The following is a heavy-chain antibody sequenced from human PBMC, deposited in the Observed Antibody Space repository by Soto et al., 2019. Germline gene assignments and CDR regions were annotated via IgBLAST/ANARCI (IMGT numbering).Heavy chain of an antibody. J-gene: IGHJ4*02. V-gene: IGHV1-18*04. CDR3: AREDMDYYDSSGHHRLNYFHY. Sequence: QVQLVQSGAEVKKPGASVKVSCTASGYTFTSYGISWVRQAPGQGLEWMGWISAYNGNTNYAQKLQGRVTMTTDTSTSTAYMELRSLRSDDSAVYYCAREDMDYYDSSGHHRLNYFHYWGQGTLVTVSS. D-gene: IGHD3-22*01. CDR2: ISAYNGNT. CDR1: GYTFTSYG.